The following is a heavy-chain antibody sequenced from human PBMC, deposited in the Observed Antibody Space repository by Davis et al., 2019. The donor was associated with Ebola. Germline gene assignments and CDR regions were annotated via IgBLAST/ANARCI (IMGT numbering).Heavy chain of an antibody. CDR1: GGTFSSYA. Sequence: AASVKVSCKASGGTFSSYAISWVRQAPGQGLEWMGRIIPILGIANYAQKFQGRVTITADKSTSTAYMELSSLRSEDTAVYYCAREGRRSRYGGNPGEPGYWGQGTLVTVSS. CDR2: IIPILGIA. V-gene: IGHV1-69*04. J-gene: IGHJ4*02. CDR3: AREGRRSRYGGNPGEPGY. D-gene: IGHD4-23*01.